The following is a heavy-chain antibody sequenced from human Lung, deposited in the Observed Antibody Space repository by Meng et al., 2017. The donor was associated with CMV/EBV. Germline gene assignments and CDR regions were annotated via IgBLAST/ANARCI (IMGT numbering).Heavy chain of an antibody. Sequence: SETLSLTCTVSGGAINSGGYYWSWIRQHPGKGLEWIVYIYYSGSGYYNPSLRSRITMSVDTSKNQFSLKLTSVTAADTAVYYCERAPQSVGNIFDFWGQGTMVTGSS. CDR3: ERAPQSVGNIFDF. D-gene: IGHD1/OR15-1a*01. CDR1: GGAINSGGYY. J-gene: IGHJ3*01. V-gene: IGHV4-31*03. CDR2: IYYSGSG.